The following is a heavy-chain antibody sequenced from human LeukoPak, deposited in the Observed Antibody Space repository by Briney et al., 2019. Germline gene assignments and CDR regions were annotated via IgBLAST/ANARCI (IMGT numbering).Heavy chain of an antibody. CDR2: ISGSGGST. CDR3: AAFGIAARDFDY. V-gene: IGHV3-23*01. D-gene: IGHD6-6*01. CDR1: GFTFSSYA. J-gene: IGHJ4*02. Sequence: GGSLRLSCAASGFTFSSYAMSWVRQAPGKGLEWVSAISGSGGSTYYADSVKGRFTISRDNSKNTLYLQMNSLRAEDTAVYYCAAFGIAARDFDYWGQGTLVTVSS.